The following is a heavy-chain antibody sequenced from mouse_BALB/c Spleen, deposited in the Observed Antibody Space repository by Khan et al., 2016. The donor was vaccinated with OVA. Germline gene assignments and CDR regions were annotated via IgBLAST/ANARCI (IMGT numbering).Heavy chain of an antibody. CDR3: SRAGYSPWFAY. CDR2: IDPENGNT. V-gene: IGHV14-1*02. J-gene: IGHJ3*01. Sequence: VRLQQSGAELVRPGALVKLSCKASGFNIKDYYIHWVKQRPEQGLEWIGWIDPENGNTIYDPKFQGKANITADTSSNPAYLHFSSLTSEDTAVYYCSRAGYSPWFAYWGQGTLGTVSA. CDR1: GFNIKDYY. D-gene: IGHD2-3*01.